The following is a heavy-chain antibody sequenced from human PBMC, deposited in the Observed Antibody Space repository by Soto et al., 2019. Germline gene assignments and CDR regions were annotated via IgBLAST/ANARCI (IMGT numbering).Heavy chain of an antibody. CDR1: GFTFSSYG. V-gene: IGHV3-33*01. CDR2: IWSDGSSK. Sequence: QVQLVESGGGVVQPGRSLRLSCAASGFTFSSYGMHWVRQAPGKGLEWVAVIWSDGSSKYYADSVKGRFTISRDNSKKRLYLQMNSLRIEDTAVYNCARGRYGMDVWGRGTTVTVSS. J-gene: IGHJ6*02. CDR3: ARGRYGMDV.